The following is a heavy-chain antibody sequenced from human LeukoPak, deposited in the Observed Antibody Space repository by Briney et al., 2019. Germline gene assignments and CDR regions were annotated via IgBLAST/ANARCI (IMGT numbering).Heavy chain of an antibody. CDR2: ISSSGSTI. J-gene: IGHJ4*02. CDR3: ARLILTGLIDY. D-gene: IGHD3-9*01. CDR1: GFTFSDYY. V-gene: IGHV3-11*01. Sequence: GGSLRLSCAASGFTFSDYYMSWIRQAPGKGLEWVSYISSSGSTIYYADSVKGRFAISRDNAKNSLYLQMNSLRAEDTAVYYCARLILTGLIDYWGQGTLVTVSS.